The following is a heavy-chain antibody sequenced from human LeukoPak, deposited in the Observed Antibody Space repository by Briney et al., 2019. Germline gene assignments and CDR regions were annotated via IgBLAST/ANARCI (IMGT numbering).Heavy chain of an antibody. CDR3: ARDDEHPYDTKVLDAYDV. J-gene: IGHJ3*01. V-gene: IGHV1-2*02. CDR1: RYIFTVDP. CDR2: IRTIDRVT. D-gene: IGHD3-22*01. Sequence: VKASWKTSRYIFTVDPIKWVRPAPGQWREWVGWIRTIDRVTKYSHKLQSEVTMSRDKYISTTYLESSSLTSDDTATYYCARDDEHPYDTKVLDAYDVWGQGTMVTVSS.